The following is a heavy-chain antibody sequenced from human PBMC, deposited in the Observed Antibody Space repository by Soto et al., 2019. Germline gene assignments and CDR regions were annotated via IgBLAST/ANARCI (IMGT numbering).Heavy chain of an antibody. V-gene: IGHV4-39*01. CDR1: GGSISSSSYY. CDR3: ARLGILLWFGELFPYGMDF. Sequence: PSETLSLTCTVSGGSISSSSYYWGWIRQPPGKGLEWIGSIYYSGSTYYNPSLKSRVTISVDTSKNQFSLKLSSVTAADTAVYYCARLGILLWFGELFPYGMDFWGQGTKVTVSS. D-gene: IGHD3-10*01. CDR2: IYYSGST. J-gene: IGHJ6*02.